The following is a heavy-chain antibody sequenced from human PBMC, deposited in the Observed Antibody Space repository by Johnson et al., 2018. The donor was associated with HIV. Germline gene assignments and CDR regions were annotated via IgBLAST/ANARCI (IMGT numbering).Heavy chain of an antibody. J-gene: IGHJ3*02. CDR2: ISYDGSEK. CDR3: ARDTSGEGRAFDI. D-gene: IGHD3-10*01. V-gene: IGHV3-30*04. CDR1: GFTFSSYA. Sequence: VQLVESGGGVVQPGRSLRLSCAASGFTFSSYAMHWVRQAPGKGLEWVAVISYDGSEKYYVDSVKGRFSISRDNAKNSLDLQMNSLRAEDTAVYYCARDTSGEGRAFDIWGQGTMVTVSS.